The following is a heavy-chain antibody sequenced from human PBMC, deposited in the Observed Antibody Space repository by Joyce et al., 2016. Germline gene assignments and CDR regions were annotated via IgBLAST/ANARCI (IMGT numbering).Heavy chain of an antibody. CDR2: ISGYNGNT. CDR3: ARGPRVTMIVVVTDSFDI. Sequence: QVQLVQSGAEVKKPGASVKVSCKASGYTFTSYGISWVRQASGQGLEWMGWISGYNGNTNYAQKFQGRVTMTTDTSTSTAYMELRSLRSDDTAVYYCARGPRVTMIVVVTDSFDIWGQGTMVTVSS. V-gene: IGHV1-18*01. D-gene: IGHD3-22*01. J-gene: IGHJ3*02. CDR1: GYTFTSYG.